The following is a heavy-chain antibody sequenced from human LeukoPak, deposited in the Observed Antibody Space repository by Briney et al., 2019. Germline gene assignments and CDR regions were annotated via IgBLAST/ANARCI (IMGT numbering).Heavy chain of an antibody. CDR3: AKVPSPYDLDY. J-gene: IGHJ4*02. D-gene: IGHD5-12*01. CDR1: GITLSNYG. V-gene: IGHV3-23*01. Sequence: PGGSLRLSCGVSGITLSNYGMSWVRQAPGKGLEWVAGISGSGGSTYYADSVKGRFTISRDNSKNTLYLQMNSLRAEDTAAYYCAKVPSPYDLDYWGQGTLVTVSS. CDR2: ISGSGGST.